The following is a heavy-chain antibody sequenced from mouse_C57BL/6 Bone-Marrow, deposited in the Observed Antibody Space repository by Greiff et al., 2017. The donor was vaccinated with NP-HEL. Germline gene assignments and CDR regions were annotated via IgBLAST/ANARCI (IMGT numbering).Heavy chain of an antibody. Sequence: QVQLHQSGPELVKPGASVKISCKASGYAFSSSWMNWVKQRPGKGLEWIGRIYPGDGATNSNGKFKGKATLTADKSSSTAYMQLSSLTSEDSAVYFCAKLWYPDYWGQGTTLTVSS. CDR3: AKLWYPDY. V-gene: IGHV1-82*01. D-gene: IGHD2-1*01. CDR2: IYPGDGAT. CDR1: GYAFSSSW. J-gene: IGHJ2*01.